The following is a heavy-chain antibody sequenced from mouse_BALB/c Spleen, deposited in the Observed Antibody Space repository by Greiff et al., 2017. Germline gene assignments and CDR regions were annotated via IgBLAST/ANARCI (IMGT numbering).Heavy chain of an antibody. CDR1: GFSLTSYG. Sequence: VQLQQSGPGLVAPSQSLSITCTVSGFSLTSYGVHWVRQPPGKGLEWLGVIWAGGSTNYNSALMSRLSISKDNSKSQVFLKMNSLQTDDTAMYYCARDPSPYGNYAWFAYWGQGTLVTVSA. CDR3: ARDPSPYGNYAWFAY. J-gene: IGHJ3*01. V-gene: IGHV2-9*02. D-gene: IGHD2-1*01. CDR2: IWAGGST.